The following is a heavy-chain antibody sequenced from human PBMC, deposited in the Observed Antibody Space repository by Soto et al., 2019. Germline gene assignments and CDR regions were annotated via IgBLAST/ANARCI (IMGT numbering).Heavy chain of an antibody. V-gene: IGHV1-8*01. J-gene: IGHJ4*02. Sequence: QVQLVQSGAEVKKPGASVKVSCKASGYTFTSYDINWVRQATGQGLEWMGWMNPNSGNTGHAQKFQGRVTMTRNTSISTAYMELRSLRSEDTAVYYCVRAPGGYDYPGYWGQGTLVTVSS. D-gene: IGHD5-12*01. CDR2: MNPNSGNT. CDR3: VRAPGGYDYPGY. CDR1: GYTFTSYD.